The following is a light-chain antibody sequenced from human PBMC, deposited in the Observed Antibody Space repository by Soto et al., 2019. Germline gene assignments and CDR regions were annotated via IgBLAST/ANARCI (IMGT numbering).Light chain of an antibody. J-gene: IGKJ1*01. CDR1: QGICNY. CDR3: QKYVSAPWT. CDR2: GAS. V-gene: IGKV1-27*01. Sequence: EIQMTQSPSSLSASVGDRVTITCRASQGICNYLAWYQQKPGKVPKLLIYGASTLQSGVPSRLSGSGSGTDFTLIINSLQPEDVATYYCQKYVSAPWTFGQGTKVEI.